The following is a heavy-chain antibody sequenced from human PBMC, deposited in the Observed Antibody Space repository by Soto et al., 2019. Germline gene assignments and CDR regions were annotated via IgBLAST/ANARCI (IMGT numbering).Heavy chain of an antibody. CDR1: GFTFSSYW. CDR3: AREFDCDGSGRLYYGMVV. J-gene: IGHJ6*02. D-gene: IGHD3-10*01. Sequence: GGSLRLSCAASGFTFSSYWMHWVRQAPGKGLVWVSRINSDGSSTSYADSVKGRFTISRDNAKNTLYLQMNSLRAEDTAVYYCAREFDCDGSGRLYYGMVVWGQGTTVTVSS. CDR2: INSDGSST. V-gene: IGHV3-74*01.